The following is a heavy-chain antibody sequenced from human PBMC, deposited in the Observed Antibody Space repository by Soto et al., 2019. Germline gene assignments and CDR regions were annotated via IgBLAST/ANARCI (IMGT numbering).Heavy chain of an antibody. CDR1: GFTFSSYA. CDR3: AKSGGKWPQPETQDY. D-gene: IGHD5-12*01. V-gene: IGHV3-23*01. J-gene: IGHJ4*02. CDR2: ISGSGGST. Sequence: GGSLRLSCAASGFTFSSYAMSWVRQAPGKGLEWVSAISGSGGSTYYTDSVKGRFTISRDNSKNTLYLQMNSLRAEDTAVYYCAKSGGKWPQPETQDYWGQGTLVTVSS.